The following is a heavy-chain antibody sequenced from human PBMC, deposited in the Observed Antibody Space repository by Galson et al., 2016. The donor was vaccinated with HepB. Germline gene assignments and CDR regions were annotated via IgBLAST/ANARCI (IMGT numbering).Heavy chain of an antibody. CDR1: GFSFSTSG. CDR3: GKHGGFDY. V-gene: IGHV3-23*01. CDR2: ITSSGGTT. D-gene: IGHD3-16*01. Sequence: SLRLSCAASGFSFSTSGMSWVRQTPGRGLEWVSGITSSGGTTHYADSVKARFTISRDNSKNTSYLYMNSLRAGDTAVYYCGKHGGFDYWGQGALVTVSS. J-gene: IGHJ4*02.